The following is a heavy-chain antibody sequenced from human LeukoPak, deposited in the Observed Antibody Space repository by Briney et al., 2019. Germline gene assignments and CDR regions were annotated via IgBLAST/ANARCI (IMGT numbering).Heavy chain of an antibody. CDR3: AVGLLVTRALNDAFDI. Sequence: ASVKVSCKASGYTFTNYYMHWVRQAPGQGLGYMGIIDPSVGSTSYAQKFQGRVTMTMDTSASTVYMELSSLTSEDTAVYYCAVGLLVTRALNDAFDIWGQGTMVTVSS. CDR2: IDPSVGST. D-gene: IGHD2-21*02. CDR1: GYTFTNYY. J-gene: IGHJ3*02. V-gene: IGHV1-46*01.